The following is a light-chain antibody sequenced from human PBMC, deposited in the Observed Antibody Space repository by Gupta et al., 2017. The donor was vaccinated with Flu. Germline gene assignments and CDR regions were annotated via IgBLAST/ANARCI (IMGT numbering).Light chain of an antibody. Sequence: HSVLTPPPSVSWALGQRVTISCTGSSSNLGAGHDVHWYQLLPGTAPRLLIYGKSNRDSGEPERFSGTKYGTSASFAITRLRAEDEADYYCQSNDNSLNDSVFGAGTKVTVL. CDR2: GKS. CDR1: SSNLGAGHD. V-gene: IGLV1-40*01. CDR3: QSNDNSLNDSV. J-gene: IGLJ1*01.